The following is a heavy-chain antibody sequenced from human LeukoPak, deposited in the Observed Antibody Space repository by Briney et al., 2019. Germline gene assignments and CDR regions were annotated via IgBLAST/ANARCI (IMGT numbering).Heavy chain of an antibody. Sequence: PSETLSLTCAVSTYSIRNGYYWGWIRQPPGKGLEWIGSIYHSGSTYYNPSLKSRLTISVDTSKNQFSLKLSSVTAADTAVYYCARLSGYNYYYMDVWGKGITVIVSS. CDR1: TYSIRNGYY. D-gene: IGHD1-26*01. J-gene: IGHJ6*03. V-gene: IGHV4-38-2*01. CDR3: ARLSGYNYYYMDV. CDR2: IYHSGST.